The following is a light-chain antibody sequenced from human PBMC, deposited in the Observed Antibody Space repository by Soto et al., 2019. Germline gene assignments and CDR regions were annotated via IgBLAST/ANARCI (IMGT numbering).Light chain of an antibody. V-gene: IGKV1-27*01. Sequence: DFQMTQSPSSLSSSVGDRVTITCRATQAINNYVAWYQQKPGKAPNLLIYPAFTLHSGVPSRFSGSGSGTDFTLTISSLQPEDVAIYDGQKYNSAPWAFGQGTKVEVK. CDR3: QKYNSAPWA. J-gene: IGKJ1*01. CDR1: QAINNY. CDR2: PAF.